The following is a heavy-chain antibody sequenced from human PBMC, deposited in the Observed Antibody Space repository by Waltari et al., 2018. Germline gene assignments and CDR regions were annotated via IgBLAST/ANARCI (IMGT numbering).Heavy chain of an antibody. CDR3: ARFVPPARNNWYFDL. J-gene: IGHJ2*01. CDR1: GFTVSSNY. Sequence: EVQLVESGGGLIQPGGSLRLSCAASGFTVSSNYMSWVRQAPGKGLEWVSVIYSGGSTYYADSVKGRFTISRDNSKNTLYLQMNSLRAEDTAVYYCARFVPPARNNWYFDLWGRGTLVTVSS. V-gene: IGHV3-53*01. CDR2: IYSGGST. D-gene: IGHD3-10*02.